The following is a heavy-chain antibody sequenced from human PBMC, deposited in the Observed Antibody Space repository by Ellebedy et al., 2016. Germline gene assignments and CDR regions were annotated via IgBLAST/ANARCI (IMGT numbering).Heavy chain of an antibody. CDR3: ARGPLSVVSVAGTIDY. CDR2: IDHSGST. D-gene: IGHD6-19*01. J-gene: IGHJ4*02. CDR1: GGSFSGYW. Sequence: SETLSLTCAVYGGSFSGYWWTWIRQPPGKGLEWIGEIDHSGSTNYNPSLKSRVTISVETSKNQFSLKLSSVTAADTAVYYCARGPLSVVSVAGTIDYWGQGTLVTVSS. V-gene: IGHV4-34*01.